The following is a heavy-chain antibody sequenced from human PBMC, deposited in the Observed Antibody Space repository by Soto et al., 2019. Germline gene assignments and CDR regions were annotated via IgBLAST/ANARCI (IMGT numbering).Heavy chain of an antibody. V-gene: IGHV4-39*01. J-gene: IGHJ4*02. CDR2: IYYSGST. CDR3: ARGIAVAVIPHFDY. CDR1: GGSISSSSYY. Sequence: QLQLQESGPGLVKPSETLSLTCTVSGGSISSSSYYWGWIRQPPGKGLEWIGSIYYSGSTYYSPSLKSRVTISVDTSKNQFSLKLSSVTAADTAMYYCARGIAVAVIPHFDYWGQGTLVTVSS. D-gene: IGHD6-19*01.